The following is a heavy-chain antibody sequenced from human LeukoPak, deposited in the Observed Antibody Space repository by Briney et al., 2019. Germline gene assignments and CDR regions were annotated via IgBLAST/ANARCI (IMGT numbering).Heavy chain of an antibody. Sequence: SETLSLTCTVSGGSISSSSYYWGWIRQPPGKGLEWIGSLYYSGSTSYNPSLKSRVTISVDTSKNQFSLTLSSVTAADTAVYYCARAPTVTIAYDAFDIWGQGTMVTVSS. V-gene: IGHV4-39*07. CDR3: ARAPTVTIAYDAFDI. CDR2: LYYSGST. CDR1: GGSISSSSYY. D-gene: IGHD4-17*01. J-gene: IGHJ3*02.